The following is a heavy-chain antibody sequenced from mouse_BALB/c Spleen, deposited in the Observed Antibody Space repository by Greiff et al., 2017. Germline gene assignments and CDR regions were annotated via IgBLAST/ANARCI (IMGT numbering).Heavy chain of an antibody. J-gene: IGHJ3*01. V-gene: IGHV5-4*02. CDR2: ISDGGSYT. Sequence: EVKVVESGGGLVKPGGSLKLSCAASGFTFSDYYMYWVRQTPEKRLEWVATISDGGSYTYYPDSVKGRFTISRDNAKNNLYLQMSSLKSEDTAMYYCARHGLFAYWGQGTLVTVSA. CDR1: GFTFSDYY. CDR3: ARHGLFAY. D-gene: IGHD1-2*01.